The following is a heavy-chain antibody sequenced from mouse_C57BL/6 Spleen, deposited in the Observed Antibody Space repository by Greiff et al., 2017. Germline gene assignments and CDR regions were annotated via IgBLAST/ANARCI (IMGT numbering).Heavy chain of an antibody. CDR2: ISYDGSN. V-gene: IGHV3-6*01. CDR3: ARRGYSNYGYWYFDV. CDR1: GYSITSGYY. Sequence: DVQLQESGPGLVKPSQSLSLTCSVTGYSITSGYYWNWIRQFPGNKLEWMGYISYDGSNNYNPSLKNRISITRDTSKNQFFLKLNSVTTEDTATYYCARRGYSNYGYWYFDVWGTGTTVTVSS. J-gene: IGHJ1*03. D-gene: IGHD2-5*01.